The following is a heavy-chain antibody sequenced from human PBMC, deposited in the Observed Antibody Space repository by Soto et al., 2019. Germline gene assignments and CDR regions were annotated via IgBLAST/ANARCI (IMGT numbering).Heavy chain of an antibody. J-gene: IGHJ4*02. Sequence: VLLVESGGGLVQPGRSLRLSCAVSGFNFGNYAMHWVRQAPGKGLEWVAAINWNSDKVAYAGSVLGRFTIFRDSAKNSLHLQMNDLTTDDTALYYCAKDKGGTQYYIDSWGQGILVTVSS. CDR1: GFNFGNYA. D-gene: IGHD6-25*01. V-gene: IGHV3-9*01. CDR2: INWNSDKV. CDR3: AKDKGGTQYYIDS.